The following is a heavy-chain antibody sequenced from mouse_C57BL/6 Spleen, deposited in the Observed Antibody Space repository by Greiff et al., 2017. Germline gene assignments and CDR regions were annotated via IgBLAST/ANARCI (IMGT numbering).Heavy chain of an antibody. CDR1: GYAFSSYW. V-gene: IGHV1-80*01. D-gene: IGHD1-1*01. CDR2: IYPGDGDT. CDR3: ARSYYGSIPFAY. Sequence: QVQLQQSGAELVKPGASVKISCKASGYAFSSYWMNWVKQRPGKGLEWIGQIYPGDGDTNSNGKFKGKATLTADKSSSTAYMQLSSLTSEDSAVYFCARSYYGSIPFAYWGQGTLGTVSA. J-gene: IGHJ3*01.